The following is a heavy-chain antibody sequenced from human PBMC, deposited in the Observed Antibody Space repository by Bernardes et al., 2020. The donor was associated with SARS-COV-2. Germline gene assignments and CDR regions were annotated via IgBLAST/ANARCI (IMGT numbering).Heavy chain of an antibody. J-gene: IGHJ5*02. V-gene: IGHV1-18*01. D-gene: IGHD6-19*01. CDR3: ARVGDSSARGWFDP. Sequence: AGLKVSCKASGYTFPLSFLIWVRHAPGQLLEWMLWISAYNGNTNYAQKLQGRVTITTDTSTSTAYMELRSLRSDYTALYYCARVGDSSARGWFDPCGQGTLDTGSS. CDR1: GYTFPLSF. CDR2: ISAYNGNT.